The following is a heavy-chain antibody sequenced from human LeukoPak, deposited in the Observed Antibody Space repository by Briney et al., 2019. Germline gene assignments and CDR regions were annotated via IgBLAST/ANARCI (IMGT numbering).Heavy chain of an antibody. Sequence: GESLKISCKGSVYSFTSYWISWVRQMPGKGLEWMGRIDPSDSYTNYSPSFQGHVTISADKSISTAYLQWSSLKASDTAMYYCARHIVDIPPSYYSYGMDVWGQGTTVTVSS. CDR1: VYSFTSYW. V-gene: IGHV5-10-1*01. J-gene: IGHJ6*02. D-gene: IGHD5-12*01. CDR3: ARHIVDIPPSYYSYGMDV. CDR2: IDPSDSYT.